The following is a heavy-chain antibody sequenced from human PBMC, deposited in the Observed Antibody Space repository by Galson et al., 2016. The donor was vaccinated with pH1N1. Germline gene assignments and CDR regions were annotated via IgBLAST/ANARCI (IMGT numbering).Heavy chain of an antibody. CDR1: GYTFTSFY. D-gene: IGHD5-12*01. J-gene: IGHJ4*02. V-gene: IGHV1-2*06. Sequence: SVKVSCKASGYTFTSFYIHWVRQAPGQGLEWMGRINPNRGDSNFAQKFQGRVAMTSDTSISTAYMELSSLRSDDTAFYCCAEASDLSAYDLDYFDYWGQGTLVTVSS. CDR2: INPNRGDS. CDR3: AEASDLSAYDLDYFDY.